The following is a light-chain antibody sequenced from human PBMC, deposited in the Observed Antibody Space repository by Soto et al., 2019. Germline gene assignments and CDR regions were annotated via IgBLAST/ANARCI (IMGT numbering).Light chain of an antibody. CDR2: EGS. Sequence: QSALTQPASGSGSPGQSITISCTGTSSDVGSYNLVSWYQQHPGKAPKLMIYEGSKRPSGVSNRFSGSKSGNTASLTISGLQAEDEADYYCCSYAGSSTLVFGGGTTVTVL. CDR1: SSDVGSYNL. J-gene: IGLJ2*01. V-gene: IGLV2-23*01. CDR3: CSYAGSSTLV.